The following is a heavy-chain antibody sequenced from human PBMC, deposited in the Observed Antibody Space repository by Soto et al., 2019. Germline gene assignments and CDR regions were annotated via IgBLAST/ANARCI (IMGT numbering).Heavy chain of an antibody. CDR1: GYSFTSYW. J-gene: IGHJ6*02. Sequence: GEALKSSCKGSGYSFTSYWVGWVRQMPGKSLEWMRIIYPGDSDTRYSPSFQGQVTISADKSISTAYLQWSSLKASDTAMYYCASQGIAAAGTDYYGMDVWGQGTTVTVSS. V-gene: IGHV5-51*01. D-gene: IGHD6-13*01. CDR2: IYPGDSDT. CDR3: ASQGIAAAGTDYYGMDV.